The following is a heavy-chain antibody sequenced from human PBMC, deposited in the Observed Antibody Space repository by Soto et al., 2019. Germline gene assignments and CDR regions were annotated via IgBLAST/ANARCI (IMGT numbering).Heavy chain of an antibody. J-gene: IGHJ5*02. D-gene: IGHD2-2*01. CDR2: ISLYSDGT. V-gene: IGHV1-18*01. Sequence: GASVKGSCKTSGYTFSNYGITWGRQAPGQPLEWLGWISLYSDGTNYAQKFQGRVSMTTDTSTTTAYMELRSLRSDDTAVYYCARVVPGAEAWFGPWGQGTLVTVSS. CDR1: GYTFSNYG. CDR3: ARVVPGAEAWFGP.